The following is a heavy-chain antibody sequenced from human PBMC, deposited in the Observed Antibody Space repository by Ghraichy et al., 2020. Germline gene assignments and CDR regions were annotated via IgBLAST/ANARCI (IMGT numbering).Heavy chain of an antibody. J-gene: IGHJ3*02. Sequence: GESLNISCAASGFTFSKIAIHWVRQAPVKGLEWVAVISSDGRNKYYADSVKGRFTITRDNSKNTLYVQMNSLRTEDTAVYYCAKTSVSSSAAGDVFDIWGQGTMVTVSS. CDR2: ISSDGRNK. CDR3: AKTSVSSSAAGDVFDI. CDR1: GFTFSKIA. D-gene: IGHD6-6*01. V-gene: IGHV3-30*04.